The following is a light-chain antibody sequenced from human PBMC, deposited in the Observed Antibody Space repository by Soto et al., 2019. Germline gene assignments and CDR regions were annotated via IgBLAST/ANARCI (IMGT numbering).Light chain of an antibody. CDR1: SSDVGGYNY. J-gene: IGLJ1*01. CDR3: RSYAGSNSVYV. V-gene: IGLV2-8*01. CDR2: EVS. Sequence: QSVLTQPPSASGSPGQSVTISCTGTSSDVGGYNYVSWYQQHPGKAPKLMIYEVSKRPPGVPDRFSGSKAGNTASLTVSGLQAEDEADYYCRSYAGSNSVYVFGSGTKVTVL.